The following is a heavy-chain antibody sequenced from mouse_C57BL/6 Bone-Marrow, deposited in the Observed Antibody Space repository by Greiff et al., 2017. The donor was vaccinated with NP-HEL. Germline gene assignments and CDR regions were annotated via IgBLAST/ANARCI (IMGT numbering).Heavy chain of an antibody. CDR1: GYSITSDY. CDR3: ARSYYSNDAWFAY. D-gene: IGHD2-5*01. Sequence: EVQLKESGPGLAKPSQTLSLTCSVTGYSITSDYWNWIRKFPGHKLEYMGYISYSGSTNYNPALNSRISITRDTSKNQYDLQLNSGTTEDTATYYCARSYYSNDAWFAYWGQGTLLTVSA. V-gene: IGHV3-8*01. J-gene: IGHJ3*01. CDR2: ISYSGST.